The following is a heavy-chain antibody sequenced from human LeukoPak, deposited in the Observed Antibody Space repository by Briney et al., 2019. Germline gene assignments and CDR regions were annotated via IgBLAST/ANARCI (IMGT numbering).Heavy chain of an antibody. CDR2: ISSTGLTT. D-gene: IGHD5-24*01. V-gene: IGHV3-23*01. CDR3: AKYRNAWPTITAS. CDR1: GFTFSTYA. J-gene: IGHJ4*02. Sequence: GGSLRLSCAASGFTFSTYAVNWVRQAPGKGLEWVSAISSTGLTTYYADSVKGRFSISRDNSKNTLYLQMNTLTPEDTAVYDWAKYRNAWPTITASGGQGTLVTVSA.